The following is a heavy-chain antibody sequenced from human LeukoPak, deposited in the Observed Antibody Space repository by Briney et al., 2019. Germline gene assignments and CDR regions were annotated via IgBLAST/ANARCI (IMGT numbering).Heavy chain of an antibody. D-gene: IGHD3-10*01. Sequence: GGSLRLSCAASGFTFSSYWMSWVRQAPGKGLEWVANIKQDGSEKYYVDSVKGRFTISRDNAKNSLYLQMNSLRAEDTAVYYCASLPGGGSGSIDYWGQGTLVTVSS. CDR3: ASLPGGGSGSIDY. V-gene: IGHV3-7*03. CDR1: GFTFSSYW. J-gene: IGHJ4*02. CDR2: IKQDGSEK.